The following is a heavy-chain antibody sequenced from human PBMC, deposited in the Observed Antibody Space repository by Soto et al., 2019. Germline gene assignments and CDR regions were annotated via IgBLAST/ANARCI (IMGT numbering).Heavy chain of an antibody. CDR3: ARRYGSAIDY. Sequence: SETLSLTCTVSGGSISSYYWSWIRQPPGKGLEWIGYIYYSGSTNYNPSLKSRVTISVDTSKNQFSLKLSSVTAADAAVYYCARRYGSAIDYWGQGTLVTVSS. J-gene: IGHJ4*02. CDR2: IYYSGST. D-gene: IGHD1-26*01. CDR1: GGSISSYY. V-gene: IGHV4-59*08.